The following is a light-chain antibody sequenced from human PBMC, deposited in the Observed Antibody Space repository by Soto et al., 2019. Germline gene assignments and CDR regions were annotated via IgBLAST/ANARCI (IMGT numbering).Light chain of an antibody. J-gene: IGLJ2*01. Sequence: QSALTQPASVSGSPGQSIAISCTGTSSDVGTYKYVSWYQQHPGKAPKLMIYEVSIRPSGVSDRFSGSKSGNTASLTISGLRPEDEAYYYCCSYAGSTTRVVFGGGTKLTVL. CDR2: EVS. CDR1: SSDVGTYKY. CDR3: CSYAGSTTRVV. V-gene: IGLV2-14*01.